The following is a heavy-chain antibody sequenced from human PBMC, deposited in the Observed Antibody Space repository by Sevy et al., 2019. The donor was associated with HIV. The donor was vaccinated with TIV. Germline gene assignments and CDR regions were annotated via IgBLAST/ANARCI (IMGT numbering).Heavy chain of an antibody. J-gene: IGHJ3*02. V-gene: IGHV3-33*06. CDR3: AKLGRGVTAAFDI. CDR2: IWYDGSNK. Sequence: GGSLRLSCAASGFTFSSYGMHWVRQAPGKGLEWVAVIWYDGSNKYYADSVKGRFTISRDNSKNTLYLQMNSLRAEDTAVYYCAKLGRGVTAAFDIWGQGTMVTVSS. D-gene: IGHD3-10*01. CDR1: GFTFSSYG.